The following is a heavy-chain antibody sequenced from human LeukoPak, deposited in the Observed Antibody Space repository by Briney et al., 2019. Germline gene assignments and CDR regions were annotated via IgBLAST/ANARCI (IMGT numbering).Heavy chain of an antibody. J-gene: IGHJ4*02. CDR3: ARHDRVIAAAGIVGY. Sequence: KPSETLSLTCTVSGGSISSSSYNWGWIRQAPGKGLEWIGSIDNSGSTYYNPSLKSRVTISVDTSKDQLSLKVNSVTAADTAVYYCARHDRVIAAAGIVGYWGQGTLVTVSS. D-gene: IGHD6-13*01. CDR1: GGSISSSSYN. V-gene: IGHV4-39*01. CDR2: IDNSGST.